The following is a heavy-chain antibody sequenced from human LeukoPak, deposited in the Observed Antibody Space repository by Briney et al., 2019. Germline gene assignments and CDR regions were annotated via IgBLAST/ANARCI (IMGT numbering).Heavy chain of an antibody. CDR3: ARDRAYCSSTSCYRKHDAFDI. V-gene: IGHV1-2*02. J-gene: IGHJ3*02. D-gene: IGHD2-2*02. Sequence: ASVKVSCKASGYTFTGYYMHWVRQAPGQGLEWMGWINPNSGGTNYAQKFQGRVTMTRDTSISTAYMELSRLRSDDTAVYYCARDRAYCSSTSCYRKHDAFDIWGQGTMVTVSS. CDR2: INPNSGGT. CDR1: GYTFTGYY.